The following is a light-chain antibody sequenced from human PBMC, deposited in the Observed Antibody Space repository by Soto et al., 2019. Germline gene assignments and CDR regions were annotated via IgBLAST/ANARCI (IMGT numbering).Light chain of an antibody. CDR3: QQYDNWPPFFT. CDR2: GAS. Sequence: EVVMTQSPATLSVSPGDRATLSCRASQNIGTNVAWYQHKPGQAPRLLIYGASTRATDIPPRFSGSVSGSEFSLTVSSLQSEDFAVYYCQQYDNWPPFFTFGPGTKVDIQ. J-gene: IGKJ3*01. V-gene: IGKV3-15*01. CDR1: QNIGTN.